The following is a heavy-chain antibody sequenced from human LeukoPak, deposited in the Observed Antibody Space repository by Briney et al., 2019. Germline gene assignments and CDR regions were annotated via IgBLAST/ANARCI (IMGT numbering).Heavy chain of an antibody. J-gene: IGHJ5*02. CDR1: GYTFTSYG. D-gene: IGHD2-2*01. CDR3: ARVPADCSSTSCPLFDP. CDR2: ISAYNGNT. V-gene: IGHV1-18*01. Sequence: ASVKVSCKASGYTFTSYGISWVRQAPGQGLEWMGWISAYNGNTNYAQKLQGRVTMTTDTSTSTAYMELRSLRSDDTAVYYCARVPADCSSTSCPLFDPGGQGTLVTVSS.